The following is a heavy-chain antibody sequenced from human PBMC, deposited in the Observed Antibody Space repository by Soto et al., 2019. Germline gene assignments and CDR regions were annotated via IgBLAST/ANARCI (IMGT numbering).Heavy chain of an antibody. CDR2: IYHSGST. D-gene: IGHD4-4*01. CDR3: ARVMTTAYRVPAHNWFDP. V-gene: IGHV4-4*02. CDR1: SGSISRSTW. Sequence: QVQLQESGPGLVKPSGTLSLTCAVSSGSISRSTWWSCVRQPPGKGLDWIGEIYHSGSTNYNPSLKSRVTISVDKSKNQFSLNLSSVTAADTAVYYCARVMTTAYRVPAHNWFDPWGQGTLVTVSS. J-gene: IGHJ5*02.